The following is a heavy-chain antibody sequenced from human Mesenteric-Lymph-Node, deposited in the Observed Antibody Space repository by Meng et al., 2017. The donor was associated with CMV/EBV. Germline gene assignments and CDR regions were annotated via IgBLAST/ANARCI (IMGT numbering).Heavy chain of an antibody. Sequence: GSLRLSCAVSGGTISSYYWSWIRQPPGKGLEWIGYIYYSGSTNYNPYLKSRVTISVDTSKNQFSLKLSSVTAADTAVYYCARDGCSSTSCYSHFDYWGQGTLVTVSS. CDR3: ARDGCSSTSCYSHFDY. V-gene: IGHV4-59*01. J-gene: IGHJ4*02. D-gene: IGHD2-2*02. CDR2: IYYSGST. CDR1: GGTISSYY.